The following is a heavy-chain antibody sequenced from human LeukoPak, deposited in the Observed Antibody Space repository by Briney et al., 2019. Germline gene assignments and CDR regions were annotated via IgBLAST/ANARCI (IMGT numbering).Heavy chain of an antibody. J-gene: IGHJ4*02. CDR1: GYTFTDHF. Sequence: ASVKVSCKASGYTFTDHFVHWVRQAPGQGLEWMGWINPNSGGTNYAQKFQGRVTMTRDTSISTAYMELSSLRSDDTAVYYCTRDEAWSPSHYWGQGTLVTVSS. CDR2: INPNSGGT. CDR3: TRDEAWSPSHY. V-gene: IGHV1-2*02. D-gene: IGHD2-15*01.